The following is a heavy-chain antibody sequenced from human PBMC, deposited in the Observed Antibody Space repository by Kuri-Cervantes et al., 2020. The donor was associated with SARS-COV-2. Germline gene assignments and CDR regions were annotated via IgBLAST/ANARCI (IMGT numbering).Heavy chain of an antibody. CDR1: GFYFGDYY. CDR3: ARGIHEGLDV. V-gene: IGHV3-11*06. CDR2: TSSSGTYI. D-gene: IGHD5-18*01. J-gene: IGHJ6*02. Sequence: GESLKISCAVSGFYFGDYYMSWIRQAPGKGLEWISFTSSSGTYINYADSVKGRFTISRDGAKNSLYLQMHSLRADDTAVYYCARGIHEGLDVWGPGTTVTVSS.